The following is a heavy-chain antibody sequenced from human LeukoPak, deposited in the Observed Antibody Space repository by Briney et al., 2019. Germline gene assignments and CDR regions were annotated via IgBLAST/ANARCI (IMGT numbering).Heavy chain of an antibody. CDR3: ARDDAPVSAWDY. CDR2: ISSSGSTI. V-gene: IGHV3-48*03. Sequence: GGSLRLSCAASGFTFSSYEMNWVRQAPGKGLEWVSYISSSGSTICYADSVKGRFTISRDNAKNSLYLQMNSLRAEDTAVYYCARDDAPVSAWDYWGQGTLVTVSS. J-gene: IGHJ4*02. D-gene: IGHD3-16*01. CDR1: GFTFSSYE.